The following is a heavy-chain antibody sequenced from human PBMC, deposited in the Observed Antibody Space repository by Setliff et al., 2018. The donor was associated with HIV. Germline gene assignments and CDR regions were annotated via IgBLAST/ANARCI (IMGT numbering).Heavy chain of an antibody. CDR1: GGPLTNFW. V-gene: IGHV4-34*12. D-gene: IGHD3-22*01. Sequence: SETLSLTCTLYGGPLTNFWWTWIRQSPGKGLEWIGEIVDSGSTTYNPSLKSRVTISLDTSKNQFSLKLSSVTAADTAVYYCARPYYDSSDYSWVDAFDIWGQGTMVTVSS. CDR3: ARPYYDSSDYSWVDAFDI. CDR2: IVDSGST. J-gene: IGHJ3*02.